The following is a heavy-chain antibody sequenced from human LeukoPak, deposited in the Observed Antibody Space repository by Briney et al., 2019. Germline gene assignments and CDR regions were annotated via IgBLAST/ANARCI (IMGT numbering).Heavy chain of an antibody. CDR2: ISAYNGNT. V-gene: IGHV1-18*01. CDR1: GYTFTSYG. J-gene: IGHJ4*02. D-gene: IGHD2-2*01. Sequence: ASVKVSCKASGYTFTSYGISWVRQAPGQGLEWMGWISAYNGNTNYAQKLQGRVTMTTDTSTSTAYMELRSLRSDDTAVYYCARSGYCSSTSCYFYFGYWGQGTLVTVSS. CDR3: ARSGYCSSTSCYFYFGY.